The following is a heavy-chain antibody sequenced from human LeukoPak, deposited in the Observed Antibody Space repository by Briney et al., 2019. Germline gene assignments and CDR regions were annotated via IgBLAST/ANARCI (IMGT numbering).Heavy chain of an antibody. CDR2: ISSSGSSM. J-gene: IGHJ4*02. Sequence: GGSLRLSCAASGFTFSSYEMNWVRQAPGKGLEWVSNISSSGSSMNYADSVKGRFTISRDNAKNSLSLQMNSLRAEDTAVYYCARDRADFSSGYHDYWGQGTLVTVSS. D-gene: IGHD3-3*01. CDR3: ARDRADFSSGYHDY. V-gene: IGHV3-48*03. CDR1: GFTFSSYE.